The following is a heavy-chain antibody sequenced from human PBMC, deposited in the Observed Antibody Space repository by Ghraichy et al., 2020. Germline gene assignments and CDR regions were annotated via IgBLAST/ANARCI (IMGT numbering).Heavy chain of an antibody. CDR1: GFTFSSYG. J-gene: IGHJ4*02. CDR3: AKAPVTTEYYFDY. Sequence: GESLNISCAASGFTFSSYGMHWVRQAAGKGLEWVAVISYDGSNKYYADSVKGRFTISRDNSKNTLYLQMNSLRAEDTAVYYCAKAPVTTEYYFDYWGQGTLVTVSS. D-gene: IGHD4-17*01. V-gene: IGHV3-30*18. CDR2: ISYDGSNK.